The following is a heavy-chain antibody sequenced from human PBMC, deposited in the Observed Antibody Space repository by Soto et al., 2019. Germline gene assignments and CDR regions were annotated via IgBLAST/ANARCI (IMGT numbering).Heavy chain of an antibody. CDR1: GYTFTSYD. CDR2: MNPNSGNT. D-gene: IGHD4-17*01. J-gene: IGHJ6*02. V-gene: IGHV1-8*01. Sequence: ASVKVSCKASGYTFTSYDINWVRQATGQGLEWMGWMNPNSGNTGYAQKFQGRVTMTRNTSISTAYMELSSLRSEDTAVYYCARGGGHGDYVSYYYYGMGVWGQGTTVTVSS. CDR3: ARGGGHGDYVSYYYYGMGV.